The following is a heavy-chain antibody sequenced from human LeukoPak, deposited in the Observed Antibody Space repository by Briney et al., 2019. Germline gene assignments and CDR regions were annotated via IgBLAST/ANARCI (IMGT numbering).Heavy chain of an antibody. V-gene: IGHV3-20*04. J-gene: IGHJ4*02. CDR1: GFTFYDYG. CDR2: INWNGGST. CDR3: AREYYYDSSGYYSR. D-gene: IGHD3-22*01. Sequence: GSLRPSCAASGFTFYDYGMSWVRPAPGKGLEWVSGINWNGGSTGYADSVKGRFTISRDNAKNSLYLQMNSLRAEDTALYYCAREYYYDSSGYYSRWGRGTLVTVSS.